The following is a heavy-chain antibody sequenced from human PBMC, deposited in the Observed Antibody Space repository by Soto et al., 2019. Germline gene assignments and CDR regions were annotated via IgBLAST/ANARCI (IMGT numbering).Heavy chain of an antibody. V-gene: IGHV2-26*01. CDR3: ALKKECSRTVCYVASCDP. J-gene: IGHJ5*02. CDR1: GLSLNNDRLG. D-gene: IGHD2-2*01. Sequence: QVTLMASGPVLVKPTETLTLTCTVSGLSLNNDRLGVSWIRQPPGQSLEWLAHIFSNDDKSSSTSLKSRLTTAKHPSRSPVVLTMTTRDPGDSATDYCALKKECSRTVCYVASCDPRGQGALITVSS. CDR2: IFSNDDK.